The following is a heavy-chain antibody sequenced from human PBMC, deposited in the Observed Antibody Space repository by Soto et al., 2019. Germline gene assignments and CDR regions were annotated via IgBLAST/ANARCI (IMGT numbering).Heavy chain of an antibody. CDR3: ARDLRTLCYFDY. V-gene: IGHV3-48*03. J-gene: IGHJ4*02. CDR2: ISSISSTI. D-gene: IGHD4-17*01. Sequence: PGGSLRLSCAASGFTFSDYEMNWVRRAPGKGLEWVSYISSISSTIYYADSVKGRFTISRDNAKDSLYLQMNSLRAEDTAVYYCARDLRTLCYFDYWGQGTLVTVSS. CDR1: GFTFSDYE.